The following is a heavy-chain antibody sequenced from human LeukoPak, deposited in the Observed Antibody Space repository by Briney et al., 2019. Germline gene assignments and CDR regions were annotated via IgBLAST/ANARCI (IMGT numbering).Heavy chain of an antibody. J-gene: IGHJ6*02. Sequence: GGSLRLSCSASGFTFSSYWMHWVRHAPGKGLVWVSRINSDGCSTSYADSVEGRFTISRDNAKHTLYLQMNSLRDEDTAVYYCARTLDLYYYYGMDVWGQGTTVTVSS. D-gene: IGHD3-9*01. CDR2: INSDGCST. CDR1: GFTFSSYW. CDR3: ARTLDLYYYYGMDV. V-gene: IGHV3-74*01.